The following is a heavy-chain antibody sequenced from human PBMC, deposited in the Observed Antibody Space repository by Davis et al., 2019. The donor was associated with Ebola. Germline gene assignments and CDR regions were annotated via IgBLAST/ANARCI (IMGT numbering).Heavy chain of an antibody. CDR2: ISSSSSYI. CDR1: GFTFSSYR. J-gene: IGHJ6*02. CDR3: ARDDIVVVPAAMAHYYYYGRDV. V-gene: IGHV3-21*01. D-gene: IGHD2-2*01. Sequence: PGGSLRLSCAASGFTFSSYRMNWVRQAPGKGLEWVSSISSSSSYIYYADSVKGRFTISRDNAKNSLYLQMNSLRAEDTAVYYCARDDIVVVPAAMAHYYYYGRDVWGQGTTVTVSS.